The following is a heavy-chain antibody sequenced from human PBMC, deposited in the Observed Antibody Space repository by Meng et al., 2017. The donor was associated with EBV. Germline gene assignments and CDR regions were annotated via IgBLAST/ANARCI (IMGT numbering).Heavy chain of an antibody. Sequence: QVQLGQLGAKVKKPGSSVKVSCKTSGGPFRNYAISWVRQAPGQGLEWLGGFLPTLGAPNYAQKFHGRVSITADESTSTHYMDLSSLRSEDTAVYYCASESGRGYTPDYWGQGTLVTVSS. CDR3: ASESGRGYTPDY. CDR2: FLPTLGAP. D-gene: IGHD3-10*01. CDR1: GGPFRNYA. V-gene: IGHV1-69*01. J-gene: IGHJ4*02.